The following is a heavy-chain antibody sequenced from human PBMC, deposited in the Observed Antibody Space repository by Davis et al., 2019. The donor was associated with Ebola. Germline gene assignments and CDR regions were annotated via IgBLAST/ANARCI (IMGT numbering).Heavy chain of an antibody. J-gene: IGHJ6*02. V-gene: IGHV4-59*01. CDR2: IYDTGST. Sequence: SETLSLTCTVSGGSITSSHWSWIRQSAGKGLEWIADIYDTGSTSYTPSLKSRVTISVDTSKNQFSLKLSSVTAADTAVYYCARGVYYDSSGYSNLYYYYYGMDVWGQGTTVTVSS. CDR3: ARGVYYDSSGYSNLYYYYYGMDV. D-gene: IGHD3-22*01. CDR1: GGSITSSH.